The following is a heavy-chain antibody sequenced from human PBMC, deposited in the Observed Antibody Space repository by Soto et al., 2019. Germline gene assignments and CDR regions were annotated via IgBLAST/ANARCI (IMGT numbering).Heavy chain of an antibody. CDR2: IYYSGST. Sequence: QVQLQESGPGLVKPSQTLSLTCTVSGGSISSGGYYWSWIRQHPGKGLEWIGYIYYSGSTYYNPSLKSRVTISLDTSKNQFSLKLSSVTAADTAVYYCARARLPSALEPVWYFDLWGRGTLVTVS. D-gene: IGHD2-15*01. J-gene: IGHJ2*01. V-gene: IGHV4-31*03. CDR1: GGSISSGGYY. CDR3: ARARLPSALEPVWYFDL.